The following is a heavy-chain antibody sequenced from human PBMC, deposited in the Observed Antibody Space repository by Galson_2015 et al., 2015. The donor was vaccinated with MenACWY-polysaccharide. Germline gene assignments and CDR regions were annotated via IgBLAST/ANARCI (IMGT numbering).Heavy chain of an antibody. D-gene: IGHD6-13*01. J-gene: IGHJ4*02. CDR2: MNPDSGYT. V-gene: IGHV1-8*01. CDR3: GRGWNRQQLGTDN. Sequence: SVKVSCKASGYTFTNYDITWVRQATGQGLEWMGWMNPDSGYTGYAQKFQGRVTMTRDTSISTAYMELSSLRSEDTAMYFCGRGWNRQQLGTDNWGQGTLVTVSS. CDR1: GYTFTNYD.